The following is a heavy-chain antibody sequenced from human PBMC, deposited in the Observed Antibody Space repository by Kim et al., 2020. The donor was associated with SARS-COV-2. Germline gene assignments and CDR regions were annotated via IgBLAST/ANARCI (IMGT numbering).Heavy chain of an antibody. V-gene: IGHV4-61*01. CDR1: GGSVSSGSYY. CDR2: IYYSGST. CDR3: ARETYYSSGYYSYYYY. Sequence: SETLSLTCTVSGGSVSSGSYYWSWLRQPPGKGLEWIGYIYYSGSTNYNPSLKSRVTITVDTSKNQFSLKLSSVTAADTAVYYSARETYYSSGYYSYYYY. J-gene: IGHJ6*01. D-gene: IGHD3-22*01.